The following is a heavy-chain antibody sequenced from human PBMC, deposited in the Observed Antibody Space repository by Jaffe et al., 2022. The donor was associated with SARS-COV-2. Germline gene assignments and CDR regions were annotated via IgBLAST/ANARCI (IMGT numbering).Heavy chain of an antibody. Sequence: QVQLQESGPGLVKPSQTLSLTCTVSGGSISSGSYYWSWIRQPAGKGLEWIGRIYTSGSTNYNPSLKSRVTISVDTSKNQFSLKLSSVTAADTAVYYCARDGGGGYGFGYWGQGTLVTVSS. CDR1: GGSISSGSYY. V-gene: IGHV4-61*02. D-gene: IGHD5-12*01. CDR3: ARDGGGGYGFGY. CDR2: IYTSGST. J-gene: IGHJ4*02.